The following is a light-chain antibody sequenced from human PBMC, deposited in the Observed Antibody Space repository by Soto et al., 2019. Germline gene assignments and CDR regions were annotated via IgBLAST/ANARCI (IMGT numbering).Light chain of an antibody. Sequence: DIQMTQSPSSLSASVGDRVSITCRASQTIITYLNWYQQKPGKAPKLLISAASNLQSGVPSRFSGSGSETEFTLTITSVQPEDCATYYCQHNYSSPPTIGQGTQLESK. V-gene: IGKV1-39*01. CDR1: QTIITY. CDR2: AAS. CDR3: QHNYSSPPT. J-gene: IGKJ2*01.